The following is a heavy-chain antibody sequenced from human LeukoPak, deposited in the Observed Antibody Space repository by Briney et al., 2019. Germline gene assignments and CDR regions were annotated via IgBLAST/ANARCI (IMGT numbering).Heavy chain of an antibody. CDR3: ARVGPNPYSSGWLPPSFLVFYFDY. V-gene: IGHV3-7*01. CDR2: IKQDGSEK. J-gene: IGHJ4*02. CDR1: GFTFSSYW. Sequence: HPGGSLRLSCAASGFTFSSYWMSWVRQAPGKGLEWVANIKQDGSEKYYVDSVKGRFTISRDNAKNSLYLQMNSLRAEDTAVYYCARVGPNPYSSGWLPPSFLVFYFDYWGQGTLVTVSS. D-gene: IGHD6-19*01.